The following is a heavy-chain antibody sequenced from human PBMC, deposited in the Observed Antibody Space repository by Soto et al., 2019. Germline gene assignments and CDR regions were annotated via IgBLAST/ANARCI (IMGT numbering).Heavy chain of an antibody. CDR1: GGSVSSGSYY. CDR2: IYYSGST. J-gene: IGHJ4*02. D-gene: IGHD6-13*01. CDR3: ARGQYSSSWYVSDY. Sequence: QVQLQESGPGLVKPSETLSLTCTVSGGSVSSGSYYWSWIRQPPGKGLEWIGYIYYSGSTNYNPSRKSRVTISVDTSKNQFSLKLSSVTAADTAVYYCARGQYSSSWYVSDYWGQGTLVTVSS. V-gene: IGHV4-61*01.